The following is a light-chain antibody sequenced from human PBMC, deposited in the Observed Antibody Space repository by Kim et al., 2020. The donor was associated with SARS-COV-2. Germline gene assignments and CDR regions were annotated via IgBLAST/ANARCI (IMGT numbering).Light chain of an antibody. CDR2: QDR. V-gene: IGLV3-1*01. Sequence: SYELTQPPSVSISPGQTASITCSGDKLGDKYVCWYQQKPGQSPILVIYQDRKRPSGIPERFSGSNSGNTATLAISGTQAMDEADYYCQAWDSTTVVFGGGTKVTVL. CDR3: QAWDSTTVV. J-gene: IGLJ2*01. CDR1: KLGDKY.